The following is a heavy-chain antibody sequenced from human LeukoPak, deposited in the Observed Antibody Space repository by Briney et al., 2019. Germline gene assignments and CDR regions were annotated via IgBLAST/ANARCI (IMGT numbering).Heavy chain of an antibody. CDR2: IRYDGSNK. Sequence: VQPGGSLRLSCAASGFTFSSYGMHWVRQAPGKGLEWVAFIRYDGSNKYYADSVKGRFTISRDNSKNTLYLQMNGLRAEDTAVYYCAKSNYDFWSGLSGLIDYWGQGTLVTVSS. V-gene: IGHV3-30*02. D-gene: IGHD3-3*01. J-gene: IGHJ4*02. CDR3: AKSNYDFWSGLSGLIDY. CDR1: GFTFSSYG.